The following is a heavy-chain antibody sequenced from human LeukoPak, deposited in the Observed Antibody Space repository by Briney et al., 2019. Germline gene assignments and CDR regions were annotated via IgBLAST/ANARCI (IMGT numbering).Heavy chain of an antibody. CDR2: FDPEDGET. CDR1: GYTLTELS. V-gene: IGHV1-24*01. Sequence: ASVKVSCKVSGYTLTELSMHWVRQAPGEGLEWMGGFDPEDGETIYAQKFQGRVTMTEDTSTDTAYMELSSLRSEDTAVYYCATSVAGTVGYFDYWGQGTLVTVSS. D-gene: IGHD6-19*01. CDR3: ATSVAGTVGYFDY. J-gene: IGHJ4*02.